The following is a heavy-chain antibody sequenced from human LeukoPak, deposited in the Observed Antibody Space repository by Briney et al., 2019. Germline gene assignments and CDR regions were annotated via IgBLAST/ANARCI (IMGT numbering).Heavy chain of an antibody. V-gene: IGHV4-39*01. CDR3: ARRGRGTSGYLDY. J-gene: IGHJ4*02. Sequence: SETLSLTCTVSGGSISSSYYYWGWIRQPPGKGLEWIGSIYYSGSTYYNPSLKSRVTISVDTSKKQFSLKLTSVTAADTAVYYCARRGRGTSGYLDYWGQGTLVTVSS. D-gene: IGHD2-15*01. CDR1: GGSISSSYYY. CDR2: IYYSGST.